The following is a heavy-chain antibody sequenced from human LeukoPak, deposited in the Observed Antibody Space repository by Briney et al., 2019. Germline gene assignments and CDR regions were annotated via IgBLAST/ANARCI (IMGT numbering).Heavy chain of an antibody. CDR1: GFPFSSYA. V-gene: IGHV3-23*01. J-gene: IGHJ4*02. D-gene: IGHD3-10*01. CDR3: AKRITMFRGVTSLYFDY. CDR2: LSGSGGST. Sequence: GGSLSLPRAVWGFPFSSYAMRWVRQAPGKGREGVSALSGSGGSTYYADAVKGRFTICRDKSKNTLYLQMKSLRAEDTAVYYCAKRITMFRGVTSLYFDYWGQGTLVTVSS.